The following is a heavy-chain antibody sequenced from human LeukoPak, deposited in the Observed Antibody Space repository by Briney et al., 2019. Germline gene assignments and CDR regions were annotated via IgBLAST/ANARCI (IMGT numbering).Heavy chain of an antibody. D-gene: IGHD4-17*01. J-gene: IGHJ4*02. Sequence: SGGSLRLSCAASGFTFSSYAMSWVRQAPGKGLEWVSVISGSGGSTYYADSVKGRFTISRDNSKNTLYLQMNSLRAEDTAVYYCARDGGPHDYGDYERDYWGQGTLVTVSS. CDR3: ARDGGPHDYGDYERDY. CDR1: GFTFSSYA. CDR2: ISGSGGST. V-gene: IGHV3-23*01.